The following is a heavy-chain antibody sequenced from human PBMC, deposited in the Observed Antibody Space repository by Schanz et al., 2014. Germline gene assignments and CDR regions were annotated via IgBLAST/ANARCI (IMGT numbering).Heavy chain of an antibody. CDR3: AKDSTHIDIVLVPTAIDY. CDR1: GFTVSSNH. CDR2: IYSGIGA. D-gene: IGHD2-2*01. J-gene: IGHJ4*02. Sequence: EGQLAESGGGLVQPGGSLRLSCAVSGFTVSSNHMSWVRQAPGKGLEWVSVIYSGIGAYYADSVKDRFTVSRDNSKNTVYLQMNRLRAEDTALYYCAKDSTHIDIVLVPTAIDYWGQGTLVTVSS. V-gene: IGHV3-66*01.